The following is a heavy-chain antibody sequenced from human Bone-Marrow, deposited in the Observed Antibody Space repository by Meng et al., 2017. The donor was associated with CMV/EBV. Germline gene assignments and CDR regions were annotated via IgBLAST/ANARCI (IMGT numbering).Heavy chain of an antibody. V-gene: IGHV3-74*01. J-gene: IGHJ4*02. Sequence: GESLKISCAASGFTFSSYWMHWVRQAPGKGLVWVSRINSDGRTTNYADSVKGRFTISRDKAKNTLYLQMNSLRAEDTAVYYCARSGKMVDLIKWGQGTLVTVSS. CDR2: INSDGRTT. CDR1: GFTFSSYW. CDR3: ARSGKMVDLIK. D-gene: IGHD2-8*01.